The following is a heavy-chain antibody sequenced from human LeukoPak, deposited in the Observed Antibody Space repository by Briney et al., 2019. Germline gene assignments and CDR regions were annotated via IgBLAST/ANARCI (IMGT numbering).Heavy chain of an antibody. J-gene: IGHJ4*02. CDR2: THHSRST. Sequence: SETLSLTCTVSGDSISSYYWSWIRQPPGKGLEWIGYTHHSRSTNYNPSLKSRVTISVDTSKNQFSLKLSSVTAANTAVYYCAKYYASGSYYVFDYWGQGTLVTVSS. CDR1: GDSISSYY. CDR3: AKYYASGSYYVFDY. V-gene: IGHV4-59*01. D-gene: IGHD3-10*01.